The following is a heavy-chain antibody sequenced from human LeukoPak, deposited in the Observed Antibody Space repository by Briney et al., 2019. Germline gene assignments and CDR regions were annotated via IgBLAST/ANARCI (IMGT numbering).Heavy chain of an antibody. CDR3: ARSIPPDF. D-gene: IGHD1-26*01. V-gene: IGHV3-23*01. CDR2: ITSGGRT. CDR1: GFTFTTYA. Sequence: LAGGSLRLSCVPSGFTFTTYAMNWVRQAPGKGLEWVSGITSGGRTYYADSVKGRLTISRDSSKNTLYLQMTSLRADDTALYYCARSIPPDFWGQGTLVTVSS. J-gene: IGHJ4*02.